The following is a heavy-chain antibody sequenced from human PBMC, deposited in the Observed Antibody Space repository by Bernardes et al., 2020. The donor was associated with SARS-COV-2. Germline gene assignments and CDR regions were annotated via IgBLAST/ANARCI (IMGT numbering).Heavy chain of an antibody. D-gene: IGHD3-3*01. CDR1: GFTFSSYA. V-gene: IGHV3-30*01. CDR3: ARAVTIFGPSCSLSY. J-gene: IGHJ4*02. Sequence: LIRSYAASGFTFSSYAMHWVRQAPGKGLAWVAVISYDGSNKYYADSVKGRFTISRDNSKNTLYLQMNSLRAEDTAVYYCARAVTIFGPSCSLSYWGQGTLVTVSS. CDR2: ISYDGSNK.